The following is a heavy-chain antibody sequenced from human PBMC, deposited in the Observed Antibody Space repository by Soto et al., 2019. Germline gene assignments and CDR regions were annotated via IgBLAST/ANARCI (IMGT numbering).Heavy chain of an antibody. J-gene: IGHJ6*02. D-gene: IGHD3-3*01. V-gene: IGHV4-34*01. Sequence: HSETLSLTCAVYGGAFSGYYWSWIRQPPGKGREWIGEINHSGSTNYNPSLKSRVTISVDTSKNQFSLKLSSVTAADTAVYYCAREHDFWSGYYLYYYGMDVWGQGTTVTVSS. CDR1: GGAFSGYY. CDR2: INHSGST. CDR3: AREHDFWSGYYLYYYGMDV.